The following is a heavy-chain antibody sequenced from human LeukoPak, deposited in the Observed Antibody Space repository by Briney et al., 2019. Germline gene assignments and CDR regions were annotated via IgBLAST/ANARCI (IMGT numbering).Heavy chain of an antibody. V-gene: IGHV1-69*13. CDR3: AREGFDYVVPAAIELYWFDP. D-gene: IGHD2-2*01. Sequence: ASVKVSCKASGGTFSSYAISWVRQAPGQGLEWMGGIIPIFGTANYAQKFQGRVTITADESTSTAYMELSSLRSEDTAVYYCAREGFDYVVPAAIELYWFDPWGQGTLVTVSS. CDR1: GGTFSSYA. CDR2: IIPIFGTA. J-gene: IGHJ5*02.